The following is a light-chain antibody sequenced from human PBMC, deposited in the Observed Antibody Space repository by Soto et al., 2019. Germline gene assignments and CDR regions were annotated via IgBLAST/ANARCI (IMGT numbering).Light chain of an antibody. V-gene: IGLV2-8*01. J-gene: IGLJ1*01. Sequence: QSVLTQPPSASGSPGQSVTISCTGTSSDIGDWNYVSWYQQHPGKAPKLMIYDVSKRPSGVPDRFSGSKSGNTAYLTVSGLQAEDEADYYCSSYAGSNNYVFGPGTKVTVL. CDR2: DVS. CDR3: SSYAGSNNYV. CDR1: SSDIGDWNY.